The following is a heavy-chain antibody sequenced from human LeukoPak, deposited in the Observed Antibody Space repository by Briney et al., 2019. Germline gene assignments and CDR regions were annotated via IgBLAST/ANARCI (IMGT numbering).Heavy chain of an antibody. CDR3: ARAGELRYMDV. J-gene: IGHJ6*03. CDR1: GFKFDDYG. D-gene: IGHD3-16*01. CDR2: IKGTGLTT. V-gene: IGHV3-11*04. Sequence: PGGSLRLSCTASGFKFDDYGMTWIRQAPGKGLEWVSTIKGTGLTTYYADSVKGRFTISRDNAKNSLFLQMSSLRADDTAIYYCARAGELRYMDVWGKGTAVTVSS.